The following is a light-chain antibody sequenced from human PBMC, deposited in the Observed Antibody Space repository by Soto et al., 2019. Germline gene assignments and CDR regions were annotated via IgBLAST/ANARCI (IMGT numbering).Light chain of an antibody. CDR3: SSYTASSALVI. J-gene: IGLJ2*01. CDR1: RSDVGTHNY. V-gene: IGLV2-14*01. Sequence: QSALTQPASVSGSPGQSITISCTGARSDVGTHNYVSWYQQHPGKAPKLMIYEVSNRPSGVSNRFSGSKYGNTASLTISGLQAEDEADYYCSSYTASSALVIFGGGTKVTVL. CDR2: EVS.